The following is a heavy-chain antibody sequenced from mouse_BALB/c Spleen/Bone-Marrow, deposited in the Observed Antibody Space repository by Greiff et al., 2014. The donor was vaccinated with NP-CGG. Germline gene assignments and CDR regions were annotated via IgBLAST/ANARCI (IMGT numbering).Heavy chain of an antibody. J-gene: IGHJ3*01. V-gene: IGHV1-67*01. CDR3: ASPIYYGNYEGFAY. CDR1: GYTFTDYA. CDR2: ISTYSGNT. D-gene: IGHD2-1*01. Sequence: QVQLQQSGPELVRPGVSVKISCKGSGYTFTDYAMHWVKQSHAKSLEWIGVISTYSGNTNYNQKFKGKATMTVDKSSSTAYMELARLTSEDSAIYYCASPIYYGNYEGFAYWGQGTLGTVSA.